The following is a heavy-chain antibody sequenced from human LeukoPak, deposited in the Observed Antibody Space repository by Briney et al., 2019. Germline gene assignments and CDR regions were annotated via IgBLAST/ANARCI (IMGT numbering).Heavy chain of an antibody. J-gene: IGHJ4*02. CDR1: GYTFTSYY. Sequence: ASVKVSCKASGYTFTSYYMHWVRQAPGQGLEWMGIINPSGGSTSYAQKFQGRVTMTRDTSTSTVYMELSSLRSEDTAVYYCAREWLGDYDSSGYPLFGYWGQGTLVTVSS. V-gene: IGHV1-46*01. CDR2: INPSGGST. CDR3: AREWLGDYDSSGYPLFGY. D-gene: IGHD3-22*01.